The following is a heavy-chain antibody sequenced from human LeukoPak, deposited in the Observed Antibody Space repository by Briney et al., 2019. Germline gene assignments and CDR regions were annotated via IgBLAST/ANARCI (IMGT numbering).Heavy chain of an antibody. CDR2: INPSGGST. CDR1: GYTFTSYY. Sequence: ASVKVSCKASGYTFTSYYMHWVRQAPGQGLEWMGIINPSGGSTSYAQKFQGRITMTRDTSTSTVYMELSSLRSEDTAVYYCDTYHLGYCSSTSCYSYAFDIWGQGTMVTVSP. J-gene: IGHJ3*02. V-gene: IGHV1-46*03. CDR3: DTYHLGYCSSTSCYSYAFDI. D-gene: IGHD2-2*02.